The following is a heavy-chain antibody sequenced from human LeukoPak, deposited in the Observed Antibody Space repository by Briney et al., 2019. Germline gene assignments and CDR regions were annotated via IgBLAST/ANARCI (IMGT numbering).Heavy chain of an antibody. CDR2: IIPIFGTA. J-gene: IGHJ5*02. D-gene: IGHD6-13*01. CDR3: ARGDNIAAAGGDWFDP. Sequence: SVKVSCKASGGAFSSYAISWVRQAPGQGLEWMGGIIPIFGTANYAQKFQGRVTITTDESTSTAYMELSSLRSEDTAVYYCARGDNIAAAGGDWFDPWGQGTLVTVSS. CDR1: GGAFSSYA. V-gene: IGHV1-69*05.